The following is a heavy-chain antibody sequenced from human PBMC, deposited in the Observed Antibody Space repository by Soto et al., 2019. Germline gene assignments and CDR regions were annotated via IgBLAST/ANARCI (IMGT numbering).Heavy chain of an antibody. CDR3: ARVYCSGGSCYGIDY. V-gene: IGHV4-61*01. CDR1: GGSVSSGSYY. CDR2: IYYSGST. Sequence: PSETLSLTCTVSGGSVSSGSYYWSWIRQPPGKGLECIGYIYYSGSTNYNPSLKSRVTISVDTSKNQFSLKLSSVTAADTAVYYCARVYCSGGSCYGIDYWGQGTLVTVSS. D-gene: IGHD2-15*01. J-gene: IGHJ4*02.